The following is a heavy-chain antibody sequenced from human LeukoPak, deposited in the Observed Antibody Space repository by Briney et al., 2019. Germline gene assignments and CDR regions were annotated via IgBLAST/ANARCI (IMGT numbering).Heavy chain of an antibody. Sequence: PGGSLRLSCVASGFTFSDYYMSWISQAPGKGLEWASYISSSGNTIYYADSVKGRFTISRNNAKNSLYLQMNSLRAEDTAVYYCARVAGGGVLFYFDYWGQGTLVTVSS. D-gene: IGHD1-26*01. CDR3: ARVAGGGVLFYFDY. J-gene: IGHJ4*02. CDR1: GFTFSDYY. V-gene: IGHV3-11*01. CDR2: ISSSGNTI.